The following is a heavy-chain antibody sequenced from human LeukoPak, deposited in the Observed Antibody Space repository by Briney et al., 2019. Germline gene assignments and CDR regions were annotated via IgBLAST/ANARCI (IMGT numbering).Heavy chain of an antibody. CDR2: ISYDGKVK. Sequence: PGGSLRLSCAASGFTFSRYPLHWVRQAPGKGLEWVAVISYDGKVKYYADSVKGRFSISRDDSNNALYLQMGSLRAEDMAVYYCARALYSSSWYPDYWGQGTLVTVSS. V-gene: IGHV3-30*14. J-gene: IGHJ4*02. CDR3: ARALYSSSWYPDY. D-gene: IGHD6-13*01. CDR1: GFTFSRYP.